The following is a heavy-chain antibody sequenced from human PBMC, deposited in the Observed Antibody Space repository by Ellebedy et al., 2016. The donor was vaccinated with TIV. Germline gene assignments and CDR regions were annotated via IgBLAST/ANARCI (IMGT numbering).Heavy chain of an antibody. CDR1: GVSISSYY. D-gene: IGHD3-10*01. J-gene: IGHJ5*02. V-gene: IGHV4-59*08. CDR3: ARQRWFGELS. Sequence: MPSETPSLTCTVSGVSISSYYWRWTRQPPGKGLEWIGYIYYSGRTNYNPSLKSRVTISVDTSKNQFSLKLSSVTAADTAVYYCARQRWFGELSWGQGTLVTVSS. CDR2: IYYSGRT.